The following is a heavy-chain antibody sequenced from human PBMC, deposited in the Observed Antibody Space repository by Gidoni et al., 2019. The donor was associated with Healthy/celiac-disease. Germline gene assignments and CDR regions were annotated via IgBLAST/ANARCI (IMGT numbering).Heavy chain of an antibody. CDR2: ISWNSCSI. CDR3: AKDFYYYDSSGYDAFDI. J-gene: IGHJ3*02. V-gene: IGHV3-9*01. CDR1: GCTFDDYA. Sequence: EVQLVESGGGLVQPGRSLRLSCAASGCTFDDYAMHWVRQAPGKGLEWVSGISWNSCSIGYADSVKGRFTISRDNAKNSLYLQMNSLRAEDTALYYCAKDFYYYDSSGYDAFDIWGQGTMVTVSS. D-gene: IGHD3-22*01.